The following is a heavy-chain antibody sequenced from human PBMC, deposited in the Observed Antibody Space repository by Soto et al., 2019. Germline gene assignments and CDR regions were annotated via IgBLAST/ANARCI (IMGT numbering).Heavy chain of an antibody. Sequence: QVQLVESGGGVVQPGGSRRLSCEASRFSFSDYGMHWVRQAPGKGLEWVALIRDDGSATYYSDSVKGRFAISRDNSKNTLYLQMNRLRAEDTAVSYCATSTLTAAFDIWGQGTMVSVSS. J-gene: IGHJ3*02. CDR2: IRDDGSAT. D-gene: IGHD2-15*01. V-gene: IGHV3-30*02. CDR1: RFSFSDYG. CDR3: ATSTLTAAFDI.